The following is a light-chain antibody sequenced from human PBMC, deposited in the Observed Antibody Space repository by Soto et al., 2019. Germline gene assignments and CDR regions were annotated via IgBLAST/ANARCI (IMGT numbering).Light chain of an antibody. CDR2: EVS. Sequence: QSVLAQPRSVSASPGQSVTISCTGTSSDVGTYNYVSWYQQHPGKAPKLMIYEVSNRPSGVSNRFSGSKSGNTASLTISGLQAEDEADYYCSSYTSSSTYVFGTGTKVTVL. V-gene: IGLV2-14*01. CDR1: SSDVGTYNY. CDR3: SSYTSSSTYV. J-gene: IGLJ1*01.